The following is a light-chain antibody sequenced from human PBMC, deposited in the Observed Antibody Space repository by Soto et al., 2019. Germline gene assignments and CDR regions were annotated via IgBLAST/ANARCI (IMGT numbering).Light chain of an antibody. V-gene: IGKV3-15*01. CDR3: QQYNNWPPYT. J-gene: IGKJ2*01. Sequence: EIVMTQSPATLSVSPGERATLSCRASQSVSSNLAWYQQKPGQAPRLLIYGASTRATGIPARFSGSGSGTEFTLTISSLQSVDFAVYYCQQYNNWPPYTFGQGTKV. CDR1: QSVSSN. CDR2: GAS.